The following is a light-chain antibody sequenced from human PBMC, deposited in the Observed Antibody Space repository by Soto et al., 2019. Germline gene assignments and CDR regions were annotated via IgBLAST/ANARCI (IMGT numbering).Light chain of an antibody. CDR2: DVS. CDR3: SSYTTSSTLPLV. Sequence: QSVLTQPSSVSGPPGQSITISCTGTSSEVGGYNYVSWYQQHPGKAPKLMIYDVSKRPPGVSKRFSVSKSGNQASLTIPGLQPEDEADYYCSSYTTSSTLPLVFGRGTKATVL. V-gene: IGLV2-14*01. CDR1: SSEVGGYNY. J-gene: IGLJ1*01.